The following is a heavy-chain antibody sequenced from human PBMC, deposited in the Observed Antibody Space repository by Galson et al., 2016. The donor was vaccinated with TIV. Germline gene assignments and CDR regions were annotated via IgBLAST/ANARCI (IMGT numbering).Heavy chain of an antibody. J-gene: IGHJ6*03. Sequence: SVKVSCKASGYTFNNFGITWVRQAPGQGLEWMGWISGYSVNTNYAQKFQGRVTMTTDTSTSTAYMELRSLGSDDTAVYYCARVPQSTYCSTSTCKGYYLDVWGRGTTVTVSS. CDR1: GYTFNNFG. V-gene: IGHV1-18*01. D-gene: IGHD2-2*01. CDR3: ARVPQSTYCSTSTCKGYYLDV. CDR2: ISGYSVNT.